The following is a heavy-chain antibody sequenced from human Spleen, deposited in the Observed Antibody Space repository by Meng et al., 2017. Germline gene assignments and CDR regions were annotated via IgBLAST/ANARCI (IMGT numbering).Heavy chain of an antibody. D-gene: IGHD3-22*01. V-gene: IGHV3-30*01. CDR2: ISYHGSDK. CDR1: ELNSSSCG. Sequence: GGSLRLSCVASELNSSSCGMHWVRQAPGKGLEWVTFISYHGSDKNYADSVKGRFTISRDNSKNTLYLQMNSLRAEDTAVYYCARGQYYYDSSGYPNGYWGQGTLVTVSS. J-gene: IGHJ4*02. CDR3: ARGQYYYDSSGYPNGY.